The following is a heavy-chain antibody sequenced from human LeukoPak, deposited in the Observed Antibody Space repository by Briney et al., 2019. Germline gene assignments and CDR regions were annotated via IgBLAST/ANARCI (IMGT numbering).Heavy chain of an antibody. CDR1: GFTFSSYW. J-gene: IGHJ4*02. Sequence: GGSLRLSFAASGFTFSSYWMSWVRQAPGKGLEWVANIKQDGSETYYVDSVEGRFTISRDNAKNSLFLQMSSLRAEDTAVYFCSGDPGDYWGQGTLVTVSS. V-gene: IGHV3-7*04. D-gene: IGHD7-27*01. CDR2: IKQDGSET. CDR3: SGDPGDY.